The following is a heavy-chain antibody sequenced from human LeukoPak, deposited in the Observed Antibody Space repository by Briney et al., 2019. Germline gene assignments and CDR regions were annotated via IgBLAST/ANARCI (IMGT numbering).Heavy chain of an antibody. D-gene: IGHD3-22*01. CDR3: ARVPITMIVVVIGDDAFDI. CDR1: GYTFTSYG. J-gene: IGHJ3*02. CDR2: ISAYNGNT. V-gene: IGHV1-18*01. Sequence: ASVKVSCKASGYTFTSYGISWVRQAPGQGLEWMGWISAYNGNTNYAQKLQGRVTMTTDTSTSTAYMELRSLRSDDTAVYYCARVPITMIVVVIGDDAFDIWGQGTMVTVSS.